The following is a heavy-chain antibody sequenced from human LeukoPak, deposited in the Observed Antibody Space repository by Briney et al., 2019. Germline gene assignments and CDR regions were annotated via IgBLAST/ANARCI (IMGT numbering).Heavy chain of an antibody. D-gene: IGHD2/OR15-2a*01. CDR2: ISSSGSTI. CDR1: GFSFSDYY. J-gene: IGHJ6*03. Sequence: GGSLRLSCAASGFSFSDYYMSWIRQAPGKGLEWVSYISSSGSTIYYADSVKGRFTISRDNAKNSLYLQMNSLRAEDTAVYYCARPEAFHRRYYYYYMDVWGKGTTVTVSS. CDR3: ARPEAFHRRYYYYYMDV. V-gene: IGHV3-11*01.